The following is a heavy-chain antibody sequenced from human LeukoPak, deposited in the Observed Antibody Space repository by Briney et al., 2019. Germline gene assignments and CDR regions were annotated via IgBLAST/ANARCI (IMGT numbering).Heavy chain of an antibody. CDR2: IYYSGST. J-gene: IGHJ6*02. V-gene: IGHV4-31*03. CDR1: GGSISSGGYY. CDR3: ARDRSSDKYYYYGMDV. D-gene: IGHD6-6*01. Sequence: PSQTLSLTCTVSGGSISSGGYYWSWIRQHPGKGLEWIGYIYYSGSTYYYPSLKSRVTISVDTSKNQFSLKLSSVTAADTAVYYCARDRSSDKYYYYGMDVWGQGTTVTVSS.